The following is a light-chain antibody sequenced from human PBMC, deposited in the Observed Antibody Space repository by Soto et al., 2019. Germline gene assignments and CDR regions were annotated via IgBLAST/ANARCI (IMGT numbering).Light chain of an antibody. CDR1: QTISRW. V-gene: IGKV1-5*01. CDR2: TAS. J-gene: IGKJ1*01. Sequence: DIQMTQSPSTLSASLGDTVTITCRASQTISRWLAWYQQKPGKAPRLLIYTASTLESGGPSRFSASGSGTEFTLTISSLHPDDFATYYCQEYNNYWTFGQGTKVDIK. CDR3: QEYNNYWT.